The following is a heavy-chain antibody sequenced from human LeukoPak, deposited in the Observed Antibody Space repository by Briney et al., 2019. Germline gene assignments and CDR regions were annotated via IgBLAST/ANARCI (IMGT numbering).Heavy chain of an antibody. CDR3: ARSRCSSTSCASRGAFDI. CDR1: GGSISNYY. D-gene: IGHD2-2*01. J-gene: IGHJ3*02. CDR2: IYTSGST. V-gene: IGHV4-4*07. Sequence: PSETLSLTCTVSGGSISNYYWSWIRQPAGKGLELIGRIYTSGSTNYNPSLKSRVTMSVDTSKNQFSLKLSSVTAADTAVYYCARSRCSSTSCASRGAFDIWGQGTMVTVSS.